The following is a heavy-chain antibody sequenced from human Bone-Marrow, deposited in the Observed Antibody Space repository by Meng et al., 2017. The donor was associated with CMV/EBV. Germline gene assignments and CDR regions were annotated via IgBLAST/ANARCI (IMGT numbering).Heavy chain of an antibody. CDR2: ISWNSGGV. CDR1: GFTFGNYA. J-gene: IGHJ2*01. Sequence: SLNISCAASGFTFGNYAMRWVRQAPGEGLEGVSGISWNSGGVGYADSVKGRFTISRDNAKNSLYLQMNSLRAEDTALYYCAKDGADSYWYFDLWGRGTLVTVSS. D-gene: IGHD3-22*01. CDR3: AKDGADSYWYFDL. V-gene: IGHV3-9*01.